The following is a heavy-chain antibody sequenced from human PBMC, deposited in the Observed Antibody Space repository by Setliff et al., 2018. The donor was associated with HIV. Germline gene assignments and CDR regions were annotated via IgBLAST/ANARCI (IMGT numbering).Heavy chain of an antibody. D-gene: IGHD5-18*01. V-gene: IGHV4-59*08. J-gene: IGHJ3*02. Sequence: SETLSLTCTVSGGSISEYYWSWIRQPPGKGLEWIGYIYYSGSTNYNPSLKSRVTISVDTSKNQFSLRLSSVTAADTAVYYCARRQQLWLLYAFDIWGQGTMVTVSS. CDR3: ARRQQLWLLYAFDI. CDR1: GGSISEYY. CDR2: IYYSGST.